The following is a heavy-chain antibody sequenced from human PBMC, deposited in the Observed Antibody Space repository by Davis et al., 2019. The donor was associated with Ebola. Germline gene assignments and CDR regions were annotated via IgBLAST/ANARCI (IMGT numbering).Heavy chain of an antibody. J-gene: IGHJ6*04. CDR2: INPSGGRT. CDR1: GYTFTNYY. CDR3: ARGDGIVVVVAAVYGMDV. V-gene: IGHV1-46*01. Sequence: ASVKVSCKASGYTFTNYYMHWVRQAPGQGLEWMGIINPSGGRTSYAQKFQGRVTMTRDTSISTAYMELSRLRSDDTAVYYCARGDGIVVVVAAVYGMDVWGKGTTVTVSS. D-gene: IGHD2-15*01.